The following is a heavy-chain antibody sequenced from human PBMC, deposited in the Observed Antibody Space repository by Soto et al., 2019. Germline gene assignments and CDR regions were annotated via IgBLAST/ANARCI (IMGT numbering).Heavy chain of an antibody. CDR3: ARLYGLDAFDS. CDR2: IYYSGST. J-gene: IGHJ3*02. Sequence: SETLSLTCTVSGGSISNYYWTWIRQPPGKGLEWIGYIYYSGSTNYNPSLKSRVTISVDTSKNQFSLKLSSVTAADTAVYYCARLYGLDAFDSWGQGTMVTVSS. CDR1: GGSISNYY. V-gene: IGHV4-59*08. D-gene: IGHD3-16*02.